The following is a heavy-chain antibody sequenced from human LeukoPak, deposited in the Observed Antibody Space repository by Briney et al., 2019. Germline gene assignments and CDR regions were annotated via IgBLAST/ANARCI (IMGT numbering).Heavy chain of an antibody. V-gene: IGHV1-2*02. J-gene: IGHJ5*02. CDR3: ARAITIFGVARWFDP. CDR2: INPNSGGT. CDR1: GYTFTSYG. D-gene: IGHD3-3*01. Sequence: ASVKVSCKASGYTFTSYGISWVRQAPGQGLEWMGWINPNSGGTNYAQKFQGRVTMTRDTSISTAYMELSRLRSDDTAVYYCARAITIFGVARWFDPWGQGTLVTVSS.